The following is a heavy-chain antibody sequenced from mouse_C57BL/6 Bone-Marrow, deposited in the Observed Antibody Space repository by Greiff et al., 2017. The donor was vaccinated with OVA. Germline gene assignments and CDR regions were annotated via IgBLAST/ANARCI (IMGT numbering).Heavy chain of an antibody. CDR3: ARKITTLDY. D-gene: IGHD1-1*01. J-gene: IGHJ2*01. V-gene: IGHV1-26*01. Sequence: VQLQQSGPELVKPGASVKISCKASGYTFTDYYMNWVKQSHGKSLEWIGDINPNNGGTSYNQKFKGKATLTVDKSSSTAYMELRSLTSEDSAVYYCARKITTLDYWGQGTTLTVSS. CDR2: INPNNGGT. CDR1: GYTFTDYY.